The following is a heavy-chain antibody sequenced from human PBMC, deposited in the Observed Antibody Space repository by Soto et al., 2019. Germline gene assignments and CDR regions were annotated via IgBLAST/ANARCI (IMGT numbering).Heavy chain of an antibody. CDR3: ARTYYYDSSGYYYVPFFDY. D-gene: IGHD3-22*01. Sequence: ASVKVSCKASGYTFTSYGISWVRQAPGQGLEWMGWISAYNGNTNYAQKLQGRVTMTTDTSTSTAYMELRSLRSDDTAVYYCARTYYYDSSGYYYVPFFDYWGQGTLVTSPQ. CDR2: ISAYNGNT. V-gene: IGHV1-18*01. J-gene: IGHJ4*02. CDR1: GYTFTSYG.